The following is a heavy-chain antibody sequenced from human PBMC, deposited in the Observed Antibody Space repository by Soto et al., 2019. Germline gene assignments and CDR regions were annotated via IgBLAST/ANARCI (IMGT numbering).Heavy chain of an antibody. CDR2: IYYSGST. V-gene: IGHV4-61*01. Sequence: PSETLSLTCTVSGGSVSSGHFYWSWSRQPPGKGLEWIGYIYYSGSTKYNPSLRSRVTILVDTSKNQFSLKLTSVTAADTAVYYCARSGSGSGWLGGQGTLVTVSS. J-gene: IGHJ4*02. D-gene: IGHD6-19*01. CDR3: ARSGSGSGWL. CDR1: GGSVSSGHFY.